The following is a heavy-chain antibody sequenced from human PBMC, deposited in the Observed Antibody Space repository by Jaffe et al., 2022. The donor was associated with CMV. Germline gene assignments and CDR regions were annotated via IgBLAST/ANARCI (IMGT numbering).Heavy chain of an antibody. CDR3: ARDQKSYDFWSGYQYYYYGMDV. V-gene: IGHV1-69*01. CDR2: IIPIFGTA. CDR1: GGTFSSYA. D-gene: IGHD3-3*01. Sequence: QVQLVQSGAEVKKPGSSVKVSCKASGGTFSSYAISWVRQAPGQGLEWMGGIIPIFGTANYAQKFQGRVTITADESTSTAYMELSSLRSEDTAVYYCARDQKSYDFWSGYQYYYYGMDVWGQGTTVTVSS. J-gene: IGHJ6*02.